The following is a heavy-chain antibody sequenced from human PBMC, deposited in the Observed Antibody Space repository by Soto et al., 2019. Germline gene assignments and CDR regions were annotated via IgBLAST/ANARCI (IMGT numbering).Heavy chain of an antibody. D-gene: IGHD1-26*01. CDR1: GYTFTSYA. Sequence: QIHLVQSGAEVKKSEASVKVACKASGYTFTSYAMHLVRQAPGPRLAGMGWINVGNGNIKDSRKFTGNVKIRRDTKESKDYMEIRNMRAEDTAVYYCAGERAEWELLRDAFDIWGQGTMVPVSS. J-gene: IGHJ3*02. V-gene: IGHV1-3*01. CDR2: INVGNGNI. CDR3: AGERAEWELLRDAFDI.